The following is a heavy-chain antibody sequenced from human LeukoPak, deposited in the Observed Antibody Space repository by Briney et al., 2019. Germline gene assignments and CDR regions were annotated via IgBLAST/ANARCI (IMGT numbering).Heavy chain of an antibody. CDR1: GGSFSGYY. CDR2: INHSGST. J-gene: IGHJ4*02. CDR3: ARALGQLPSRY. D-gene: IGHD2-2*01. V-gene: IGHV4-34*01. Sequence: SETLSLTCAVYGGSFSGYYWSWIRQPPGKGLEWIGEINHSGSTNYNPSLKSRVTISVDTSKNQFSLKLSSVTAADTAVYYCARALGQLPSRYWGQGTLVTVSS.